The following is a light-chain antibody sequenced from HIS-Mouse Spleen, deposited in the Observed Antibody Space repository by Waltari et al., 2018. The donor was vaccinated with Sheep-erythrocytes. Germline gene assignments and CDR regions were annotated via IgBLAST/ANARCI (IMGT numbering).Light chain of an antibody. V-gene: IGLV2-23*01. Sequence: QSALTQPASVSGSPGQSITISCTGTSSHVGSYNLAYWYQQHPGKAPKLMIYEGSKRPSGVSNRFSGSKSGNTASLTISGLKAEDEADYYCCSYAGSSTLVFGGGTKLTVL. J-gene: IGLJ2*01. CDR2: EGS. CDR1: SSHVGSYNL. CDR3: CSYAGSSTLV.